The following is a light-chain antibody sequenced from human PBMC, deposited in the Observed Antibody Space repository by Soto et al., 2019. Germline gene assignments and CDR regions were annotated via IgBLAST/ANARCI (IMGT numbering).Light chain of an antibody. CDR3: QQYNTWHPKMA. CDR1: QSVSSD. CDR2: GAS. V-gene: IGKV3-15*01. J-gene: IGKJ1*01. Sequence: VVTQSPATLSVFPGETATLSCRASQSVSSDLAWYQQRPGQAPRLLIYGASTRAIGIPARFRGSGSGTEFRLTISSLQSEDFATYYCQQYNTWHPKMAFGRGTKVDIK.